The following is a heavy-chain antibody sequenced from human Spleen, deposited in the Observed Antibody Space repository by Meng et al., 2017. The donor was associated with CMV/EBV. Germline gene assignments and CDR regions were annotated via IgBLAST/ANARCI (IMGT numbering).Heavy chain of an antibody. Sequence: GESLKISCAASGFTFSSYAMSWVRQAPGKGLEWVSAISGSGGSTYYADSVKGRFTISRDNSKNTLYLQMGSLRAEDMAVYYCARDRSPSYYYGSGSYYPSEYNWFDPWGQGTLVTVSS. J-gene: IGHJ5*02. CDR2: ISGSGGST. CDR1: GFTFSSYA. V-gene: IGHV3-23*01. D-gene: IGHD3-10*01. CDR3: ARDRSPSYYYGSGSYYPSEYNWFDP.